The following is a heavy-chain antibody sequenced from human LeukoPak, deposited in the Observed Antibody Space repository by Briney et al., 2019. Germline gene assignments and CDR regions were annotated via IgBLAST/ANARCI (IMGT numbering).Heavy chain of an antibody. V-gene: IGHV5-51*01. Sequence: GESLKISCKGSGYSFTSYWIGCVRQMPGKGLEWMGIIYPGDSDTRYSPSFQGQVTISADKSISTAYLQWSSLKASDTAMYYCARHMSSGWYVDYYYMDVWGKGTTVTVSS. CDR1: GYSFTSYW. D-gene: IGHD6-19*01. CDR3: ARHMSSGWYVDYYYMDV. J-gene: IGHJ6*03. CDR2: IYPGDSDT.